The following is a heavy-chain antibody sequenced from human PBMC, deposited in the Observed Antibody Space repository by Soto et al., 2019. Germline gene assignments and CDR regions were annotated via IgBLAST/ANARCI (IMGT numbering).Heavy chain of an antibody. Sequence: SQTLSHTCVGSGDTVSSNSVVWHWVRQSPSRGLEWLGRTYYRSRWYSDYAVSVRSRIDINADTSKNQVSLQLNSVTPEDTAVYYCARSEEDSDYYYYGMDVWGQGTTVTVSS. D-gene: IGHD2-15*01. CDR2: TYYRSRWYS. CDR1: GDTVSSNSVV. CDR3: ARSEEDSDYYYYGMDV. V-gene: IGHV6-1*01. J-gene: IGHJ6*02.